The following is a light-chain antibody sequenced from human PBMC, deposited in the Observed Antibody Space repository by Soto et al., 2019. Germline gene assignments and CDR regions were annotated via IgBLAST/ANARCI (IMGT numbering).Light chain of an antibody. V-gene: IGKV1-5*01. CDR1: QSISSW. J-gene: IGKJ4*01. CDR2: DAS. Sequence: DIQMTQSPSTLSASVGDRVTITCRASQSISSWLAWYQQKPGKAPKLLIYDASSLESGVPSRFSGSGSGTEFTLTISSLQPEDVATYSCAQYKSSSPAVGGGTKV. CDR3: AQYKSSSPA.